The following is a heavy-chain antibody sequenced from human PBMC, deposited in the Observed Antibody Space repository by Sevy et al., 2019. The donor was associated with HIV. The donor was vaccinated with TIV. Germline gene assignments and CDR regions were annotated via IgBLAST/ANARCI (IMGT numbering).Heavy chain of an antibody. V-gene: IGHV3-53*01. J-gene: IGHJ6*02. D-gene: IGHD1-26*01. CDR3: ARDRIVGASGYYYYYGMDV. CDR1: GFTVSSNY. Sequence: GGSLRLSCAASGFTVSSNYMSWVRQAPGKGLEWVSVIYSGGSTYYADAVKGRFTISRDNSKNTLYLQMNSLRAEDTAVYYCARDRIVGASGYYYYYGMDVRGQGTTVTVSS. CDR2: IYSGGST.